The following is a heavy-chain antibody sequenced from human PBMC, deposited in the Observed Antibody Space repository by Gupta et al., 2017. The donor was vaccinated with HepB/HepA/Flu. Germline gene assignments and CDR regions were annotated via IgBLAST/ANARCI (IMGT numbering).Heavy chain of an antibody. J-gene: IGHJ4*02. CDR2: ISNNGGST. D-gene: IGHD2-2*01. Sequence: EVQLVESGGGLVQPGGSLRLSCAASGFTFSDYAIHWVRQAPGKGLEYVSAISNNGGSTYYADSVKGRFTISRDNSKNTVYLQMGSLRAEDMAVYYCARDHCSTTSCYAFDYWGQGILVTVSS. CDR1: GFTFSDYA. V-gene: IGHV3-64*07. CDR3: ARDHCSTTSCYAFDY.